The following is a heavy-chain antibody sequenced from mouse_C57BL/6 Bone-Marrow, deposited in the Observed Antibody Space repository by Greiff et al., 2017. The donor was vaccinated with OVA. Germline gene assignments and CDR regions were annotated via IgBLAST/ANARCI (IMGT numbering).Heavy chain of an antibody. CDR3: ARGRWLPDY. CDR1: GFTFSSYA. J-gene: IGHJ2*01. V-gene: IGHV5-4*03. Sequence: EVMLVESGGGLVKPGGSLKLSCAASGFTFSSYAMSWVRQTPEKRLEWVATISDGGSYTYYPDNVKGRFTISRDNAKNNLYLQMSHLKSEDTAMYYCARGRWLPDYWGQGTTLTVSS. CDR2: ISDGGSYT. D-gene: IGHD2-3*01.